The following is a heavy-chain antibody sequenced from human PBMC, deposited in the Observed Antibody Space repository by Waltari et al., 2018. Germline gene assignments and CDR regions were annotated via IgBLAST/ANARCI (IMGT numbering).Heavy chain of an antibody. CDR3: ATPYCSSTSCFPKGNDAFDI. J-gene: IGHJ3*02. D-gene: IGHD2-2*01. CDR2: FDPEDGET. V-gene: IGHV1-24*01. Sequence: QVQLVQSGAEVKKPGASVTVSCKVSGYTLTEFSMHWVRQAPGKGLGWMGGFDPEDGETIYAQKFQGRVTMTEDTSTDTAYMELSSLRSEDTAVYYCATPYCSSTSCFPKGNDAFDIWGQGTMVTVSS. CDR1: GYTLTEFS.